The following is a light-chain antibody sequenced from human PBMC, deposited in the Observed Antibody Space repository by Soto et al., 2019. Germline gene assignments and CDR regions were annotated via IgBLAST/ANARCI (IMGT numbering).Light chain of an antibody. J-gene: IGLJ2*01. Sequence: QSVLTQSPSASGTPGQRVTISCSGSSSNIGSNYVYWYQQVPGTAPRLLMYRASQRPSGVPDRFSGSKSGTSASLAISGLRSEDEADYYCAAWDDTLKGLVFGGGTQLTVL. CDR2: RAS. CDR3: AAWDDTLKGLV. CDR1: SSNIGSNY. V-gene: IGLV1-47*01.